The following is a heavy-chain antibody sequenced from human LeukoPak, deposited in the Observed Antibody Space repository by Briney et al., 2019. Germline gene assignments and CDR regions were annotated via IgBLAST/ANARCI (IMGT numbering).Heavy chain of an antibody. Sequence: SETLSLTCSVSGGSISSYYWSWIRQPPGKGLEWIGHIYYSGSTNYNPSLKSRVTISIDTSKNQFSLELSSVTAADTAVYYCAGGVRGWSSDYWGQGTLVTVSS. CDR3: AGGVRGWSSDY. CDR1: GGSISSYY. CDR2: IYYSGST. V-gene: IGHV4-59*01. D-gene: IGHD6-19*01. J-gene: IGHJ4*02.